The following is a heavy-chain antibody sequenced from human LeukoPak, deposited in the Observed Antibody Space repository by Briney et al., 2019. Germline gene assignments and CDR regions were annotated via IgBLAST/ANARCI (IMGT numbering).Heavy chain of an antibody. CDR2: IIPILGIA. J-gene: IGHJ3*02. CDR3: ARGVGYCSTTTCWRHAFDI. V-gene: IGHV1-69*04. D-gene: IGHD2-2*01. Sequence: SVKVSCKASGGTFSSYAISWVRQAPGQGLEWMGRIIPILGIANYAQKFQGRVTITADESTSTAYMELSSLRSEDTAVYYCARGVGYCSTTTCWRHAFDIWGQGTMVTVSS. CDR1: GGTFSSYA.